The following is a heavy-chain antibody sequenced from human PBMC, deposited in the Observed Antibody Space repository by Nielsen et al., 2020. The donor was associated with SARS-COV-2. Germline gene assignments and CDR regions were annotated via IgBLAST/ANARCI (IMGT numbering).Heavy chain of an antibody. J-gene: IGHJ3*02. D-gene: IGHD2-2*03. CDR1: GFTFSSYS. V-gene: IGHV3-21*01. Sequence: GGSLRLSCAASGFTFSSYSMNWVRQAPGKGLEWVSSISSSSSYIYYADSVKGRFTISRDNAKNSLYLQMNSLRAEDTAVYYCARDQSPLDIVVVPAAENAFDIWGQGTMVHRLL. CDR3: ARDQSPLDIVVVPAAENAFDI. CDR2: ISSSSSYI.